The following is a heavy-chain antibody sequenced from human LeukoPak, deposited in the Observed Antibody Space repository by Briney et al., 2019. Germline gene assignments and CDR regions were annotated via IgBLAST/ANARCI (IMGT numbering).Heavy chain of an antibody. Sequence: SETLSLTCTVSDGSISTYYWSWIRQPPGKRLEWIGYIYYSGSTNYNPSLKSRITMSVDTSKNQFSLKLGSVTAAGTAVYYCARGGGRFGELYFDFWGQGTLVTVSS. J-gene: IGHJ4*02. CDR1: DGSISTYY. CDR2: IYYSGST. D-gene: IGHD3-10*01. CDR3: ARGGGRFGELYFDF. V-gene: IGHV4-59*01.